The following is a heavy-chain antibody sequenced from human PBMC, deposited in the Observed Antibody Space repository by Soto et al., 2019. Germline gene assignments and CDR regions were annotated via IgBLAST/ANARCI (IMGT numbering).Heavy chain of an antibody. CDR2: ISGSGGST. Sequence: LRLSCAASGFTFSSYAMSWVRQAPGKGLEWVSAISGSGGSTYYADSVKGRFTISRDNSKNTLYLQMNSLRAEDTAVYYCAKFLKPYYYGSGSYLQDAFDIWGQGTMVTVSS. CDR1: GFTFSSYA. D-gene: IGHD3-10*01. V-gene: IGHV3-23*01. J-gene: IGHJ3*02. CDR3: AKFLKPYYYGSGSYLQDAFDI.